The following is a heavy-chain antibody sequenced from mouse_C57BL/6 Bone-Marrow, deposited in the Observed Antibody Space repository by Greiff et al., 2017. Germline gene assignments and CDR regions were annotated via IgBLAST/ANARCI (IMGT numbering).Heavy chain of an antibody. CDR1: GFSLTSYG. D-gene: IGHD1-1*01. V-gene: IGHV2-3*01. Sequence: VKLLESGPGLVAPSQSLSITCTVSGFSLTSYGVSWVRQPPGKGLEWLGVIWGDGSSNDHSALISRLSISKDNSKSQVFLKLDSLQTDDTATYFCAKPGLLLRNGADWGKGTLVTVSA. CDR2: IWGDGSS. CDR3: AKPGLLLRNGAD. J-gene: IGHJ3*01.